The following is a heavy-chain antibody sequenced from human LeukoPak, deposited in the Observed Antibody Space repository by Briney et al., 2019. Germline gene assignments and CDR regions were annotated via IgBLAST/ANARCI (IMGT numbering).Heavy chain of an antibody. V-gene: IGHV4-59*12. CDR2: IYYSGST. Sequence: SETLSLTCTVSGGSISSYYWSWIRQPPGKGLEWIGYIYYSGSTNYNPSLKSRVTISVGTSKNQFSLKLSSVTAADTAVYYCARVYRVVVVAAANYDAFDIWGQGTMVTISS. CDR1: GGSISSYY. J-gene: IGHJ3*02. D-gene: IGHD2-15*01. CDR3: ARVYRVVVVAAANYDAFDI.